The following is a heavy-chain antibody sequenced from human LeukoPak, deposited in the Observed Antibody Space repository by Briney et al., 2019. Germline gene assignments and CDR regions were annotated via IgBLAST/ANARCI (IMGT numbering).Heavy chain of an antibody. CDR1: GFTFSSYA. CDR3: ARALLAARPYFDY. J-gene: IGHJ4*02. D-gene: IGHD6-6*01. Sequence: QPGRSLRLSCAASGFTFSSYAMHWVRQAPGKGQEWGAVISYDGSNKYYADSVKGRFTISRDNSKNTLYLQMNSLRAEDTAVYYCARALLAARPYFDYWGQGTLVTVSS. CDR2: ISYDGSNK. V-gene: IGHV3-30-3*01.